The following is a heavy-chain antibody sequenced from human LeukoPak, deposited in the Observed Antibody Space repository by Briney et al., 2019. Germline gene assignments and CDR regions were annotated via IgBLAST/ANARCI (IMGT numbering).Heavy chain of an antibody. V-gene: IGHV3-48*01. CDR3: ARTYYYGSGSYFDY. CDR2: ISSSSSTI. Sequence: PGGSLRLTCAASGFTFSSYSMNWVRQAPGKGLEWVSYISSSSSTIYYADSVKGRFTISRDNAKNSLYLQMNSLRAEDTAVYYCARTYYYGSGSYFDYWGQGTLVTVSS. J-gene: IGHJ4*02. CDR1: GFTFSSYS. D-gene: IGHD3-10*01.